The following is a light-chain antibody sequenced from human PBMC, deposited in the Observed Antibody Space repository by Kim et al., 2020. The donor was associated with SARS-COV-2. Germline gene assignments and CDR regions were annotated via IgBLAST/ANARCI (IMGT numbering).Light chain of an antibody. Sequence: SSELTQDPAVSVALGQTVRITCQGDSLRNFFASWYQQKPGQAPVVVIYGQNNRPSGIPDRFSGSSSGNTASLTITGAQAEDEADYYCNSRDSSGNHPFGGGTQLTDL. CDR2: GQN. V-gene: IGLV3-19*01. CDR3: NSRDSSGNHP. CDR1: SLRNFF. J-gene: IGLJ2*01.